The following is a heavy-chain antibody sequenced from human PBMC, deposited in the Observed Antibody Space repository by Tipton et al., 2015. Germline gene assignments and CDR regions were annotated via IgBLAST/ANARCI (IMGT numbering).Heavy chain of an antibody. J-gene: IGHJ4*02. CDR1: GGSVTSGSYY. CDR2: ISYTETS. CDR3: ARDHSSWWD. Sequence: LRLSCSVSGGSVTSGSYYWSWIRQPPGKGLEWIGYISYTETSHYNPSLKSRVTISVDTSKNEVSLMLNSVTAADTAVYYCARDHSSWWDWGQGTLVTVSS. V-gene: IGHV4-61*01. D-gene: IGHD2-15*01.